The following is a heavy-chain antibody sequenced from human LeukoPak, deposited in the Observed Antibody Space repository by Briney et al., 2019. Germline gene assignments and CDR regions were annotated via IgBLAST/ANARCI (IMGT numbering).Heavy chain of an antibody. D-gene: IGHD3-3*01. V-gene: IGHV3-21*01. J-gene: IGHJ6*02. CDR1: GFTFSSYS. Sequence: GGSLRLSCAASGFTFSSYSMNWVRQAPGKGLEWVSSISSSSSYIYYADSVKGRFTISRDNAKNSLYLQMNSLRAEDTAVYHCARDLGTIFGPSYYYYYGMDVWGQGTTVTVSS. CDR3: ARDLGTIFGPSYYYYYGMDV. CDR2: ISSSSSYI.